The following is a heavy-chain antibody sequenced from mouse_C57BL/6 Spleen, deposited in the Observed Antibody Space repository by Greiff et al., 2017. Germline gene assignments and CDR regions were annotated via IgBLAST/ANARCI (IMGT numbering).Heavy chain of an antibody. CDR2: IYPGDGDT. J-gene: IGHJ2*01. CDR1: GYAFSSSW. Sequence: QVQLQQSGPELVKPGASVKISCTASGYAFSSSWMNWVKQRPGKGLEWIGRIYPGDGDTNYNGKFKGKATLTADKSSSTAYMQLSSLTSEDSAVCFCARVDYDYFDYWGNGATLTVSS. CDR3: ARVDYDYFDY. V-gene: IGHV1-82*01. D-gene: IGHD2-4*01.